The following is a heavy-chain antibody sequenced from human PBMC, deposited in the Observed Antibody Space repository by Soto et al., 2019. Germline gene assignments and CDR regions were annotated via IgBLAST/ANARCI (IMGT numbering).Heavy chain of an antibody. CDR2: IYYSGST. CDR1: GGSVTSGSYY. Sequence: PSETLSLTCTVSGGSVTSGSYYWGWIRQPPGRGLEWIGYIYYSGSTIYNPSLKSRLTISVDTSKNQFSLRLTSATAADTAVYYCARLDPRRYFDYWGQGSLVTVSS. J-gene: IGHJ4*02. CDR3: ARLDPRRYFDY. V-gene: IGHV4-61*01.